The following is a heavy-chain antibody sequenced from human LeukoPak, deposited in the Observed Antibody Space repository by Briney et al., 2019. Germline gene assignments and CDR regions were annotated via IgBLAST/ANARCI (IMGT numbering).Heavy chain of an antibody. D-gene: IGHD3-22*01. CDR1: GFTSSSYS. CDR2: ISSSSSYI. Sequence: PGGSLRLSCAASGFTSSSYSMNWVRQAPGKGLEWVSSISSSSSYIYYADSVKGRFTISRDNAKNSLYLQMNSLRAEDTAVYYCAKFPTYYYDSSGYSYFDYWGQGTLVTVSS. CDR3: AKFPTYYYDSSGYSYFDY. V-gene: IGHV3-21*01. J-gene: IGHJ4*02.